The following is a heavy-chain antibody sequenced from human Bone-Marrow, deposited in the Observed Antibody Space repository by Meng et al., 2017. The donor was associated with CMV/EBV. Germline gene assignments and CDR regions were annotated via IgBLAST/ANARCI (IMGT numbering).Heavy chain of an antibody. CDR2: IIPILGIA. CDR1: GGTFSNFA. CDR3: ARRYSSSSEFDP. D-gene: IGHD6-6*01. Sequence: SVKVSCKASGGTFSNFAISWVRQAPGQGLEWMGGIIPILGIANYAQKFQGRVTITADKSTSTAYMELSSLRSEDTAVYYCARRYSSSSEFDPWGQGTLVTVSS. J-gene: IGHJ5*02. V-gene: IGHV1-69*10.